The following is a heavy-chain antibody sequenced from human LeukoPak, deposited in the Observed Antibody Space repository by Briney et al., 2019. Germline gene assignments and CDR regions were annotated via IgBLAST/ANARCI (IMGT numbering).Heavy chain of an antibody. D-gene: IGHD6-6*01. CDR1: GESISTYY. V-gene: IGHV4-4*07. CDR3: ARDSRSSSVWYFDV. CDR2: MHSSGNT. Sequence: SETLSLTCTVSGESISTYYWSWVRQPAGNGLEWIGRMHSSGNTNSNPSLKSRVTMSVDEPRKQFSLKLSFVTAADTAVYYCARDSRSSSVWYFDVWGRGTLVTVSS. J-gene: IGHJ2*01.